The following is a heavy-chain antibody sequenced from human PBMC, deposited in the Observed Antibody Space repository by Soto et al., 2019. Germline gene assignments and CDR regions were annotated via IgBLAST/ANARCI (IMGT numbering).Heavy chain of an antibody. CDR2: IYPRGGSA. CDR3: ARVGYSSTGTTLHFHGLDV. J-gene: IGHJ6*02. Sequence: ASVKVSCKTSGYNFTSHYIHWVRQAPGQRLESMGIIYPRGGSAIYAQKFQGKVTMTRDTSTHTLYMELSSLRSEDTAIYYCARVGYSSTGTTLHFHGLDVWGQGTTVTVSS. CDR1: GYNFTSHY. V-gene: IGHV1-46*01. D-gene: IGHD3-22*01.